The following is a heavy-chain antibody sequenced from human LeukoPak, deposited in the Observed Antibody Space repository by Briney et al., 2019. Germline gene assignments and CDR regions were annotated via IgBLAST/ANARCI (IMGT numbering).Heavy chain of an antibody. Sequence: NSSETLSLTCTVSGGSISSYYWSWIRQPPGKGLEWIGYIYTSGSTNYNPSLKSRVTISVDTSKNQFSLKLSSVTAADTAVYYCARGADYYYMDVWGKGTTVTISS. CDR2: IYTSGST. CDR3: ARGADYYYMDV. CDR1: GGSISSYY. J-gene: IGHJ6*03. D-gene: IGHD4/OR15-4a*01. V-gene: IGHV4-4*09.